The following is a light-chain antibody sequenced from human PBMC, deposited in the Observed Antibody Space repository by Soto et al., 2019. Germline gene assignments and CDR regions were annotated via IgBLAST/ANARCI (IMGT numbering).Light chain of an antibody. CDR1: QSIDRY. CDR3: QQSYHIPRT. CDR2: AAS. V-gene: IGKV1-39*01. J-gene: IGKJ1*01. Sequence: DIQMTQSPSSLSASIGDRVTITCRASQSIDRYLNWYQQKLGKAPKVXIYAASTLQSGVPSRFSVILYGTPGNINLRSLQPDDASSYDGQQSYHIPRTFGQGTKVDIK.